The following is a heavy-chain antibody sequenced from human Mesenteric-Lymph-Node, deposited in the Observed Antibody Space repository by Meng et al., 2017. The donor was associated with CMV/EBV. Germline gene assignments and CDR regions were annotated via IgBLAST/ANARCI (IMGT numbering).Heavy chain of an antibody. Sequence: SLKISCAASGFTFDDYAMHWVRQAPGKGLEWVSGISWNSGSIGYADSVKGRFTISRDNAKNSLYLQMNSLRAEDTALYYCASNRFDYWGQGTLVTVSS. CDR1: GFTFDDYA. J-gene: IGHJ4*02. V-gene: IGHV3-9*01. CDR3: ASNRFDY. CDR2: ISWNSGSI. D-gene: IGHD1-14*01.